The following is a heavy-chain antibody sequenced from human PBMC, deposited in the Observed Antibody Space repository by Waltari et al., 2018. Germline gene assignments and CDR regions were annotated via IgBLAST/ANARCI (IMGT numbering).Heavy chain of an antibody. Sequence: EVQLVESGGGLVQPGGSLRLSCAASGFTVSSHYLSWVRQAPGKGLEWVSVIYSGGSTYYADSVKGRFTISRDNSKNTLYLQMNSLRAEDTAVYYCASDQYCSGGSCHAFDIWGQGTMVTVSS. CDR2: IYSGGST. V-gene: IGHV3-66*02. CDR1: GFTVSSHY. CDR3: ASDQYCSGGSCHAFDI. J-gene: IGHJ3*02. D-gene: IGHD2-15*01.